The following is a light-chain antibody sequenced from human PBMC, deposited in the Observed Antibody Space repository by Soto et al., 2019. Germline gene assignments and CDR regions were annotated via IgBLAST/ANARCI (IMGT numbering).Light chain of an antibody. J-gene: IGKJ1*01. CDR2: NAS. V-gene: IGKV1-5*03. CDR3: QQYNGYPLT. CDR1: QSLNDW. Sequence: DIQVTQSPSTLSASVGDRVTITCRASQSLNDWLAWYQQKPGKAPKLLIYNASSLESGVPSRFSGSGSGTEFTLTISSLQPDDFATYYCQQYNGYPLTFGQGTKVEIK.